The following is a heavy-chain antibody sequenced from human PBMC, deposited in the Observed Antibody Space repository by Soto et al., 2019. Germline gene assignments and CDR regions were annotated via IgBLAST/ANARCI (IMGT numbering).Heavy chain of an antibody. Sequence: PSQTLSLTCAVSGDSVSSNSAAWNWIRQSPSSGLEWLGRTFYRSKWFNEYAESVKSRITINVDTSKNQFSLRLNSISPEDTAMYYCARLGSGSDYWGQGTLVTVPQ. V-gene: IGHV6-1*01. CDR3: ARLGSGSDY. CDR1: GDSVSSNSAA. D-gene: IGHD3-10*01. J-gene: IGHJ4*02. CDR2: TFYRSKWFN.